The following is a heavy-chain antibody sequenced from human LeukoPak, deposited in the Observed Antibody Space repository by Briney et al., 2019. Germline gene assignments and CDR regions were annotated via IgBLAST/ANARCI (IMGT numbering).Heavy chain of an antibody. J-gene: IGHJ4*02. V-gene: IGHV4-59*01. CDR3: ARALDYSDY. CDR1: GGSISSYY. CDR2: IYYSGST. Sequence: SETLSLTCTVSGGSISSYYWSWIRQPPGKGLEWIGYIYYSGSTNYNPSLKSRVTISVDTSKNQFSLKLSSVTAADTAVYYCARALDYSDYWGQGTLVTVSS.